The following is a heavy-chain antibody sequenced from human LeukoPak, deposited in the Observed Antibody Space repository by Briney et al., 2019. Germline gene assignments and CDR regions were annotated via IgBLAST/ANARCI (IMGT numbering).Heavy chain of an antibody. D-gene: IGHD6-6*01. CDR3: ARPHSSSSGMDAFDI. Sequence: GGSLRLSCAASGFTFSSYSMNWVRQAPGKGLEWVSSISSSSSYIYYADSVKGRFTISRDNAKNSLYLQMNSLRAEDTAVYYCARPHSSSSGMDAFDIWGQGTMVTVSS. V-gene: IGHV3-21*01. J-gene: IGHJ3*02. CDR1: GFTFSSYS. CDR2: ISSSSSYI.